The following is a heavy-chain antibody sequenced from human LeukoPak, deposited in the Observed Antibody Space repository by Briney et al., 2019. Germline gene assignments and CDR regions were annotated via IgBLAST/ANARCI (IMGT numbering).Heavy chain of an antibody. Sequence: ASVKVSCKVSGYTLTELSMHWVRQAPGKGLEWMGGFDPEDGETIYAQKFQGRVTMTEDTSTDTAYMELSSLRFEDTAVYYCATQSGYSSSWYVFDYWGQGTLVTVSS. CDR1: GYTLTELS. CDR2: FDPEDGET. CDR3: ATQSGYSSSWYVFDY. J-gene: IGHJ4*02. V-gene: IGHV1-24*01. D-gene: IGHD6-13*01.